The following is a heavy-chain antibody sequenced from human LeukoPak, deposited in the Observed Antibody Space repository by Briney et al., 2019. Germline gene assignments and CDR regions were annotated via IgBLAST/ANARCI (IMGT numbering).Heavy chain of an antibody. Sequence: ASVKVSCKASGSTFTSYDINWVRQATGQGLEWMGWMNPNSGNTGYAQKFQGRVTITRNTSISTAYMELSSLRSEDTAVYYCARGPYYGSGSYFGEFDYWGQGTLVTVSS. CDR2: MNPNSGNT. CDR3: ARGPYYGSGSYFGEFDY. J-gene: IGHJ4*02. D-gene: IGHD3-10*01. V-gene: IGHV1-8*03. CDR1: GSTFTSYD.